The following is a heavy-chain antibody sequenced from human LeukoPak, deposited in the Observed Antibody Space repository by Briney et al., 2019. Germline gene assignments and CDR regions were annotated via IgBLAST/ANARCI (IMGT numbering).Heavy chain of an antibody. CDR2: IIPILGIA. CDR3: ARGYYYGSGSSSPLDY. CDR1: GGTFSSYA. Sequence: GASVKVSCKASGGTFSSYAISWVRQAPGQGLEWMGRIIPILGIANYAQKFQGRVTITADKSTSTAYMELNSLRSEDTAVYYCARGYYYGSGSSSPLDYWGQGTLVTVSS. D-gene: IGHD3-10*01. V-gene: IGHV1-69*04. J-gene: IGHJ4*02.